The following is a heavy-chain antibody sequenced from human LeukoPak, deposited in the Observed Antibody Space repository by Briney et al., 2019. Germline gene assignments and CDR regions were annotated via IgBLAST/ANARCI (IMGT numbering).Heavy chain of an antibody. Sequence: SETLSLTCTVSGGSISSSSSYWGWIRQPPGKGLEWIASIYYSGSTYYNPSLKSRVTVSVYTSKNQFSLKLSSVTAADTAVYYCARRIIAVAGTVVYYFDYWGRGTLVTVSS. J-gene: IGHJ4*02. D-gene: IGHD6-19*01. V-gene: IGHV4-39*01. CDR1: GGSISSSSSY. CDR3: ARRIIAVAGTVVYYFDY. CDR2: IYYSGST.